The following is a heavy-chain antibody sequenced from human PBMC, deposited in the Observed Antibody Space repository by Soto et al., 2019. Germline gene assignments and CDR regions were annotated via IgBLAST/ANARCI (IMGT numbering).Heavy chain of an antibody. D-gene: IGHD3-10*01. V-gene: IGHV3-48*01. CDR1: GFTFSTYS. CDR2: ISASSTTI. CDR3: ARAKDRTSPASGRGPYGSGPTDY. J-gene: IGHJ4*02. Sequence: GGSLRLSCAASGFTFSTYSMNWVRQAPGKGLEWVSYISASSTTIHYVDSVNGRFTISRDNAKNSLYLQMNSLRSEDTAVYYCARAKDRTSPASGRGPYGSGPTDYWGQGTLVTVSS.